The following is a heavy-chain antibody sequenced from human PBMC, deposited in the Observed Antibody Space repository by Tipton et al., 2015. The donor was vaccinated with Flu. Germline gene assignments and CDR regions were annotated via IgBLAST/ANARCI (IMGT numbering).Heavy chain of an antibody. J-gene: IGHJ6*02. CDR1: GFSFSDYW. CDR2: INQDGSVN. Sequence: GSLRLSCAASGFSFSDYWMHWVRQAPGKGLEWVANINQDGSVNYYVDSVKGRFTISRDNSKNTLYLQMNSLRVEDTAVYYCAKDLHTFGPHYYYGMDVWGQGTTVTVSS. CDR3: AKDLHTFGPHYYYGMDV. D-gene: IGHD3-16*01. V-gene: IGHV3-7*01.